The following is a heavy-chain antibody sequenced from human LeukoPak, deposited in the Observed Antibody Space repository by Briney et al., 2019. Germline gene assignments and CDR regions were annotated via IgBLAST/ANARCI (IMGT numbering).Heavy chain of an antibody. V-gene: IGHV1-18*01. CDR3: ARDLVWFGELLPFDP. CDR1: GYTFTSYG. Sequence: ASVKVSCKASGYTFTSYGISWVRQAPGRGLEWMGWISAYNGNTNYAQKLQGRVTVTTDTSTSTAYMELRSLRSDDTAVYYCARDLVWFGELLPFDPWGQGTLVTVSS. J-gene: IGHJ5*02. CDR2: ISAYNGNT. D-gene: IGHD3-10*01.